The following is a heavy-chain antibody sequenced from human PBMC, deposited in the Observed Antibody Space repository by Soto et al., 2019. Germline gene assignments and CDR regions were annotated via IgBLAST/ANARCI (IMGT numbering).Heavy chain of an antibody. J-gene: IGHJ4*02. V-gene: IGHV4-39*01. CDR3: ARPSMVRGVTDFDY. CDR1: GGSISSSSYY. CDR2: IYYSGST. D-gene: IGHD3-10*01. Sequence: PSETLSLTCTVSGGSISSSSYYWGWIRQPPGKGLEWIGSIYYSGSTYYNPSLKSRVTISVDTSKNQFSLKLSSVTAADTAVYYCARPSMVRGVTDFDYWGQGTLVTVSS.